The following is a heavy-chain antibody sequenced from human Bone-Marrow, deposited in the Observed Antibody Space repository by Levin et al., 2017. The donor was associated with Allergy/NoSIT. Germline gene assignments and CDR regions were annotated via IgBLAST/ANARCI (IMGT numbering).Heavy chain of an antibody. CDR2: ISYDGRDK. V-gene: IGHV3-33*08. D-gene: IGHD5-18*01. CDR3: AREPGPFATEYTYGSQAIDY. J-gene: IGHJ4*02. Sequence: GGSLRLSCAASGFRFSTYGMHWVRQAPDKGLEWVAAISYDGRDKYHGDSVKGRFTISRDNSKSSLYLQMNNLRVDDTAVYYCAREPGPFATEYTYGSQAIDYWGQGTLVTVSS. CDR1: GFRFSTYG.